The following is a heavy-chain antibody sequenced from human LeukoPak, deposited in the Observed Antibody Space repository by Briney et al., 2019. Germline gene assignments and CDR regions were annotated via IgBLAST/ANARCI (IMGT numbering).Heavy chain of an antibody. Sequence: ASVKVSCKASGYTFTGYYMHWVRQAPGQGLEWRGWINPNSGGTNYAQKFQGRVTMTRDTSISTAYMELSRLRSDDTAVYYCARTPALNWNWSDPWGQGTLVTVSS. CDR2: INPNSGGT. CDR1: GYTFTGYY. D-gene: IGHD1-20*01. J-gene: IGHJ5*02. V-gene: IGHV1-2*02. CDR3: ARTPALNWNWSDP.